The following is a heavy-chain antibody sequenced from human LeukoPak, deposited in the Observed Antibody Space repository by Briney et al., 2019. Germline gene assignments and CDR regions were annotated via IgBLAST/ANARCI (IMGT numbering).Heavy chain of an antibody. V-gene: IGHV4-34*01. Sequence: PSETLSLTCAVYGGSFSGYYWSWIRQPPGKGLEWIGEINHSGSTNYNPSLKSRVTISVDTSKNQFSLKLSSVTAADTAVYYCARRRGYSSSWYNYWGQGTLVTVSS. J-gene: IGHJ4*02. CDR1: GGSFSGYY. D-gene: IGHD6-13*01. CDR3: ARRRGYSSSWYNY. CDR2: INHSGST.